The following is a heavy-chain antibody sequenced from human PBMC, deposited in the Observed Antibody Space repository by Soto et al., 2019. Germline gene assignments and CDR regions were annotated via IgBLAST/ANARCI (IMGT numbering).Heavy chain of an antibody. Sequence: QITLKESGPTLVKPTQTLTLTCTFSGFSLSTSGVGVGWIRQPPGKALEWLALIYWDDDKRYSPSLKSRLTITKDTSKTQVVLTMTNMDPVDTATYYCAHSSRATNWEPSDAFDIWGQGTMVTVSS. CDR1: GFSLSTSGVG. CDR2: IYWDDDK. D-gene: IGHD7-27*01. CDR3: AHSSRATNWEPSDAFDI. V-gene: IGHV2-5*02. J-gene: IGHJ3*02.